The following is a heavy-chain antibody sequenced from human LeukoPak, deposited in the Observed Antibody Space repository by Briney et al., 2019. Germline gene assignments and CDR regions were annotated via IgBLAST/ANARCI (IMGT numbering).Heavy chain of an antibody. J-gene: IGHJ2*01. D-gene: IGHD3-22*01. CDR1: GFTFSNYA. CDR3: AKVGIRISLIVVVFTTADDWYFDL. CDR2: ISGSGGST. V-gene: IGHV3-23*01. Sequence: GGSLRLSCAASGFTFSNYAMSWVRQAPGKGLEWVSGISGSGGSTYYADSVKGRLTISRDNSKSTLYLQMDSLGAEDTAVYYCAKVGIRISLIVVVFTTADDWYFDLWGRGTLVTVSS.